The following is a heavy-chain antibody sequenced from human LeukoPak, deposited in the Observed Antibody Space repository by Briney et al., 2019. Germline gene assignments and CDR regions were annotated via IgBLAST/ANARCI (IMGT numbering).Heavy chain of an antibody. CDR1: GYTLTELS. V-gene: IGHV1-24*01. D-gene: IGHD1-26*01. CDR2: FDPEDGET. Sequence: ASVKVSCKVSGYTLTELSMHWVRQAPGKGLEWMGGFDPEDGETIYAQKFQGRVTMTEDTTTDTAYMELSSLRSEDTAVYYCAIDAGSRSGSFDYWGQGTLVTVSS. J-gene: IGHJ4*02. CDR3: AIDAGSRSGSFDY.